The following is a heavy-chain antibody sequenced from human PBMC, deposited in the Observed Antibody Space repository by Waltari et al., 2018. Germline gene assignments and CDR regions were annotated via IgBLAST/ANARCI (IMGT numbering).Heavy chain of an antibody. Sequence: EVQLLESGGGLVQRGGSLRLCCAVPGFIFSRFDMSWVGHTRGTGLEVVAGTSASSASTYYADSVHGRFTSSRDNSKKRVFLQMNSLRAEDTATYYCTKMRRNLPRDIIDNWGQGTQVIIAS. J-gene: IGHJ4*02. CDR3: TKMRRNLPRDIIDN. CDR1: GFIFSRFD. CDR2: TSASSAST. V-gene: IGHV3-23*01.